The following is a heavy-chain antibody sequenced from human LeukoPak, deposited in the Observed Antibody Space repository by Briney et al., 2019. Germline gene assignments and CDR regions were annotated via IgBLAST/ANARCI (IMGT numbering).Heavy chain of an antibody. CDR1: GDSIRNYY. CDR3: ARSNYDFWSGYYMSRGYYFDY. V-gene: IGHV4-38-2*02. J-gene: IGHJ4*02. D-gene: IGHD3-3*01. Sequence: PSETLSLTCTVSGDSIRNYYWGWIRQPPGKGLEWIGSIYHSGSTYYNPSLKSRVTISVDTSKNQFSLKLSSVTAADTAVYYCARSNYDFWSGYYMSRGYYFDYWGQGTLVTVSS. CDR2: IYHSGST.